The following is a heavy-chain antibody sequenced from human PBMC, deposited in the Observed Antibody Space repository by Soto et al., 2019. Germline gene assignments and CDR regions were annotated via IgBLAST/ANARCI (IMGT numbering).Heavy chain of an antibody. CDR3: ASGASRWYPYFFDS. CDR1: EGTFNSCA. CDR2: IIPYYNTL. V-gene: IGHV1-69*01. J-gene: IGHJ4*02. Sequence: QAQVVQSGAEVRKPGSSVKLSCKASEGTFNSCAIAWVRQAPRQGLEWMGGIIPYYNTLNYAQKFQDRVTITADDSTNTVYMELSSLRSDDTAVYFCASGASRWYPYFFDSWAQGTLVTVSS. D-gene: IGHD6-13*01.